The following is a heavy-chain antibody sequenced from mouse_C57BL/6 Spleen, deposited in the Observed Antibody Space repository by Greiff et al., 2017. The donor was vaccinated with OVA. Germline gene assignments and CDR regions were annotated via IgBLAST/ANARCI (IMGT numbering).Heavy chain of an antibody. CDR2: ISSGGSYT. V-gene: IGHV5-6*01. J-gene: IGHJ2*01. CDR3: ARHKGYFDY. CDR1: GFTFSSYG. Sequence: EVNVVESGGDLVKPGGSLKLSCAASGFTFSSYGMSWVRQTPDKRLEWVATISSGGSYTYYPDSVKGRFTISRDNAKNTLYLQMSSLKSEDTAMYYCARHKGYFDYWGQGTTLTVSS.